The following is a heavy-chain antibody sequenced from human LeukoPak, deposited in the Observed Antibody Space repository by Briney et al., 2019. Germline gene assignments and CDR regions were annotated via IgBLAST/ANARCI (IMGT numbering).Heavy chain of an antibody. Sequence: PGGSLRLSCAASGFTFSSYSMNWVRQAPGKGLEWVSSISSSSSYIYYADSVKGRFTISRDNAKNSLYLQMNSLRTEDTAVYYCARRGYYYDSSGDNAFDIWGQGTMVTVSS. CDR1: GFTFSSYS. D-gene: IGHD3-22*01. J-gene: IGHJ3*02. CDR2: ISSSSSYI. V-gene: IGHV3-21*01. CDR3: ARRGYYYDSSGDNAFDI.